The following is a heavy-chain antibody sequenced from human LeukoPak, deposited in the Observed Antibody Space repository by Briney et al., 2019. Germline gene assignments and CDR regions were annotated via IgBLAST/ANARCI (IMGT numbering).Heavy chain of an antibody. Sequence: GGSLRLSCAASGFTFSSYAMHWVRQAPGKGLEYVSAISSNGGSTYYANSVKGRFTISRDNSKNTLYLQMGSLRAEDMAVYYCARDSRASGGSLQRGYYYYYYYMDVWGKGTTVTVSS. CDR3: ARDSRASGGSLQRGYYYYYYYMDV. J-gene: IGHJ6*03. D-gene: IGHD2-15*01. CDR1: GFTFSSYA. V-gene: IGHV3-64*01. CDR2: ISSNGGST.